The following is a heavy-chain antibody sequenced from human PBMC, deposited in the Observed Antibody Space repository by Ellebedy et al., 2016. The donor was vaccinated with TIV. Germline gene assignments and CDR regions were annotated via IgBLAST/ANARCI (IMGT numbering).Heavy chain of an antibody. Sequence: SVKVSXKASRGTFSSYAISWVRQAPGQGLEWMGGIIPIFGTANYAQKFQGRVTITADESTSTAYMELSSLRSEDTAVYYCASERLRTGSRYGLWGQGTLVTVSS. D-gene: IGHD4-17*01. CDR3: ASERLRTGSRYGL. CDR1: RGTFSSYA. CDR2: IIPIFGTA. V-gene: IGHV1-69*13. J-gene: IGHJ4*02.